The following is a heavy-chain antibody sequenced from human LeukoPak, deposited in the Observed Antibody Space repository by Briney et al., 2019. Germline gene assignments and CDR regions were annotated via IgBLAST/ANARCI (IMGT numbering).Heavy chain of an antibody. CDR1: GGSISSSLYH. J-gene: IGHJ6*03. Sequence: SETLSLTCTVSGGSISSSLYHWGWVRQPPGKGLEWIGEINHSGSTNYNPSLKSRVTISVDTSKNQFSLKLSSVTAADTAVYYCARVILMGSSWYHRGYYMDVWGKGTTVTVSS. CDR2: INHSGST. D-gene: IGHD6-13*01. V-gene: IGHV4-39*07. CDR3: ARVILMGSSWYHRGYYMDV.